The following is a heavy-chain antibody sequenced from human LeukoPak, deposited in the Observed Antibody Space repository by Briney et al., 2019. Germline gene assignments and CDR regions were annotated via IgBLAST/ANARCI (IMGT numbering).Heavy chain of an antibody. CDR3: ARFAYCGSGCWYYFDY. V-gene: IGHV4-4*09. CDR2: IYPTGGT. J-gene: IGHJ4*02. Sequence: SGTLSLTCTVSGVSISIYYWSWLRQSPGKGLEWIGYIYPTGGTNYNPSLKSRVTMSVDTSKSQFSLKLNSVTAADTAVYFCARFAYCGSGCWYYFDYWGQGALVTVSS. CDR1: GVSISIYY. D-gene: IGHD2-21*02.